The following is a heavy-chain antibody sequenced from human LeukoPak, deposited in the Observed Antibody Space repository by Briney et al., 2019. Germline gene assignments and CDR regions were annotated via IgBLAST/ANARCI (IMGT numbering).Heavy chain of an antibody. CDR1: GDTFSSYA. CDR3: ARDVGGLLAGVNSFDP. CDR2: IIPIFGTA. J-gene: IGHJ5*02. D-gene: IGHD3-16*01. V-gene: IGHV1-69*05. Sequence: SVKVSCKASGDTFSSYAISWVRQAPGQGLEWMGGIIPIFGTANYAQKFQGRVTITTDASTSTAYMELSSLRSEDTAVYYCARDVGGLLAGVNSFDPWGQGTLVTVSS.